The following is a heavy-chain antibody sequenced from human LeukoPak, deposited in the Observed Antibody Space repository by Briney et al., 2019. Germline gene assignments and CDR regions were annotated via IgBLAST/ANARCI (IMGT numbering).Heavy chain of an antibody. CDR2: IYYSGSI. CDR1: GGSIRGYY. D-gene: IGHD1-14*01. CDR3: ARSLGITSLDY. V-gene: IGHV4-59*01. J-gene: IGHJ4*02. Sequence: SETLSLTCSVSGGSIRGYYWNWIRQSPGKGLEWIGYIYYSGSINYNPSFKSRVTMSVDTSKNQFSLKLHSVTAAYTAMYYCARSLGITSLDYWGQGMLVTVSS.